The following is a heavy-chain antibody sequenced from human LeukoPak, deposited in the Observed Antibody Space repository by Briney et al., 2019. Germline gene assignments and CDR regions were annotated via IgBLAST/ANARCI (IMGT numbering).Heavy chain of an antibody. J-gene: IGHJ6*03. CDR1: GYTFTGYY. Sequence: ASVKVSCKASGYTFTGYYMHWVRQAPGQGLEWMGRINPNSGGTNYAQKFQGRVTMTRGTSISTAYMELSRLRSDDTAVYYCARGSGWNYGKWNYYYYMDVWGKGTTVTVSS. CDR2: INPNSGGT. V-gene: IGHV1-2*06. CDR3: ARGSGWNYGKWNYYYYMDV. D-gene: IGHD1-7*01.